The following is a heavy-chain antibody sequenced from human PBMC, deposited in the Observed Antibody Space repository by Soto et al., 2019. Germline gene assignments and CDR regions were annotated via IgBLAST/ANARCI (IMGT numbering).Heavy chain of an antibody. Sequence: PSETLSLTCTVSGGSISSSSYYWGWIRQPPGKGLEWIGSIYYSGSTYYNPSLKSRVTISVDTSKNQFSLKLSSVTAADTAVYYCARLTTVTTGCFDYWGQGTLVTVSS. V-gene: IGHV4-39*01. CDR2: IYYSGST. D-gene: IGHD4-4*01. J-gene: IGHJ4*02. CDR3: ARLTTVTTGCFDY. CDR1: GGSISSSSYY.